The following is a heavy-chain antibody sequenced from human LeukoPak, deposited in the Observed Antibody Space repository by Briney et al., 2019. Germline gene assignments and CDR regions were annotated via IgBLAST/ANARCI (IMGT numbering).Heavy chain of an antibody. D-gene: IGHD3-3*01. CDR3: ATASTITGPPY. CDR2: VDTEDGET. V-gene: IGHV1-69-2*01. CDR1: GYTFTDYY. J-gene: IGHJ4*02. Sequence: ASVKVSCKVSGYTFTDYYMHWVQQAPAKGLEWMGLVDTEDGETIYAEKFQGRVTMTADTSTDTAYMELSSLRSEDTAVYYCATASTITGPPYWGQGTLVTGSS.